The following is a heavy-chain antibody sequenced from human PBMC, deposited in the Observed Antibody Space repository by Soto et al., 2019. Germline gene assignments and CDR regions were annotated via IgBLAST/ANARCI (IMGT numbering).Heavy chain of an antibody. Sequence: PSETLSLTCAVSGGSISGSTYYWAWIRQPPGKGPEWIGSIYYSGSAYDNPALKSRVTISVDTSKNQFSLKLISVTAADTAVYYCSRGLKLRYFDYWGQGTLVTVSS. D-gene: IGHD2-15*01. V-gene: IGHV4-39*07. J-gene: IGHJ4*02. CDR2: IYYSGSA. CDR3: SRGLKLRYFDY. CDR1: GGSISGSTYY.